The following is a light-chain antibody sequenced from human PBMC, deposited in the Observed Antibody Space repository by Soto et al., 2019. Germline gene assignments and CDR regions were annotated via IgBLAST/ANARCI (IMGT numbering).Light chain of an antibody. V-gene: IGKV3-11*01. CDR1: PSVPNY. CDR3: QQRNILPPVT. J-gene: IGKJ5*01. Sequence: ELFLTQSRATLSLSPGESATLSCRASPSVPNYLAWYQQKPGQAPRLLIYGAFNRATGIPARFSGSGSGADFTLTISSLEPEDFAVYYCQQRNILPPVTFCQ. CDR2: GAF.